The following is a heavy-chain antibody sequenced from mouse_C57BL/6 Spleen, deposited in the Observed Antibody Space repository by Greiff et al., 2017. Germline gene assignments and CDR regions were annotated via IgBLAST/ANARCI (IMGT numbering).Heavy chain of an antibody. V-gene: IGHV1-81*01. J-gene: IGHJ2*01. D-gene: IGHD1-1*01. CDR1: GYTFTSYG. Sequence: QVQLQQSGAELARPGASVKLSCKASGYTFTSYGISWVKQRTGQGLEWIGEIYPRSGNTYYNEKFKGKATLTADKSSSTAYMELRSLTSEDSAVYFCARRITTVVDDYFDYWGQGTTLTVSS. CDR3: ARRITTVVDDYFDY. CDR2: IYPRSGNT.